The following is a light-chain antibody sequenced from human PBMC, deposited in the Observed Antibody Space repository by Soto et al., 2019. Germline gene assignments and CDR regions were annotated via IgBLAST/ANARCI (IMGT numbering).Light chain of an antibody. J-gene: IGLJ7*01. CDR2: NNN. CDR1: ISNIGSYT. CDR3: ASWDRSLNGAV. Sequence: QSVLTQPPSASGTPGQRVTISCSGTISNIGSYTVNWYQQLPGTAPRLLIYNNNQRPSGVPDRFSGSKSGTSASLAISGLQSYDEADYYCASWDRSLNGAVFGGGTQLTVL. V-gene: IGLV1-44*01.